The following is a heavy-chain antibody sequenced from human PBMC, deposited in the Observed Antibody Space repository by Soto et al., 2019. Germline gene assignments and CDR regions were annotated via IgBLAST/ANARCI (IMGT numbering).Heavy chain of an antibody. Sequence: PGGSLRLSCAASGFTFSSYSMNWVRQAPGKGLEWVSSISSSSSYIYYADSVKGRFTISRDNAKNSLYLQVNSLRAEDTAVYYCGCPPAAVVAFDIWGQGTMVTVSS. CDR1: GFTFSSYS. D-gene: IGHD2-2*01. CDR3: GCPPAAVVAFDI. CDR2: ISSSSSYI. J-gene: IGHJ3*02. V-gene: IGHV3-21*01.